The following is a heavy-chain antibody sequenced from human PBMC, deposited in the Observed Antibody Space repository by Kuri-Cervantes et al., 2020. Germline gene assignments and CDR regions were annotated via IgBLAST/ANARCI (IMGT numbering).Heavy chain of an antibody. CDR2: MNPNSGNT. CDR3: ARAPMYYDFWSGYSDYYYYMDV. CDR1: GGTFSSYA. V-gene: IGHV1-8*02. Sequence: ASVKVSCKASGGTFSSYAISWVRQATGQGLEWMGWMNPNSGNTGYAQKFQGRVTMTRNTSISTAYMELSSLRSEDTAVYYCARAPMYYDFWSGYSDYYYYMDVWGKGTTVTVSS. D-gene: IGHD3-3*01. J-gene: IGHJ6*03.